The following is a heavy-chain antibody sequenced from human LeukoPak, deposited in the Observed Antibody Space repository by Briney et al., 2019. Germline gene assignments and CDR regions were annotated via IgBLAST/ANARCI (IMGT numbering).Heavy chain of an antibody. Sequence: SETLSLTCTVSGGSISSSSYYWGWIRQPPGKGLEWIGSIYYSGSTYYNPSLKSRVTISVDTSKNQFSLKLSSVTAADTAVYYCARGRGYSYGRNFDYWGQGTLVTVSS. J-gene: IGHJ4*02. CDR2: IYYSGST. CDR3: ARGRGYSYGRNFDY. CDR1: GGSISSSSYY. D-gene: IGHD5-18*01. V-gene: IGHV4-39*07.